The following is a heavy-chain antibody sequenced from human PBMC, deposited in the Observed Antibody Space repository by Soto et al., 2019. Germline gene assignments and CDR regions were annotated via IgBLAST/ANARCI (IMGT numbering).Heavy chain of an antibody. Sequence: SETLSLTCTVSGGSIRNYYWSWIRQPAGKGLEWIGRIYTGGSTNYNPSLKSRVTMSVDTSKKQFSLKLSSATAADTAVYYWAGTPHSYYYYAMETWCQGRTVT. CDR2: IYTGGST. CDR3: AGTPHSYYYYAMET. J-gene: IGHJ6*02. CDR1: GGSIRNYY. V-gene: IGHV4-4*07.